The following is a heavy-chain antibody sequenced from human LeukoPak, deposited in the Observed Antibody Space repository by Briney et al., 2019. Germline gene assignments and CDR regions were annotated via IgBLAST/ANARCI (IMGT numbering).Heavy chain of an antibody. Sequence: VASVKVSCKASGGTFSSYAMSWVRQAPGKGLEWVSAISGSGGSTYYADSVKGRFTISRDNSKNTLYLQMNSLRAEDTAVYYCAKMYDRITMIVVVITNSYYFDYWGQGTLVTVSS. CDR1: GGTFSSYA. V-gene: IGHV3-23*01. CDR3: AKMYDRITMIVVVITNSYYFDY. D-gene: IGHD3-22*01. CDR2: ISGSGGST. J-gene: IGHJ4*02.